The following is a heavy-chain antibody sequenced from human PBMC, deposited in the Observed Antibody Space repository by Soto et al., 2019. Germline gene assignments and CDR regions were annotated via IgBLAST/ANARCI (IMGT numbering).Heavy chain of an antibody. V-gene: IGHV3-9*01. J-gene: IGHJ6*02. CDR2: ISWNSGSI. CDR3: AKDRSGNYYYGMDV. Sequence: EVQLVESGGGLVQPGRSLRLSCAASGFTFDDYATHWVRQAPGKGLEWVSGISWNSGSIGYADSVKGRFTISRDNAKNSLYLQMNSLRAEDTALYYCAKDRSGNYYYGMDVWGQGTTVTVSS. CDR1: GFTFDDYA.